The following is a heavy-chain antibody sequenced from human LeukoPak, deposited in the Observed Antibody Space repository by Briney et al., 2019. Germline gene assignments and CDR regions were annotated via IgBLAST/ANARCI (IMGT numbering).Heavy chain of an antibody. CDR1: GGSISSSSYY. CDR2: IYYSGST. V-gene: IGHV4-39*01. J-gene: IGHJ6*02. Sequence: PSETLSLTCTVSGGSISSSSYYWGWIRQPPGKGLEWIGSIYYSGSTYYNPSLKSRVTISVDTSKNQFSLKLSSVTAADTAVYYCASIHHRGYCSSTSCYELVGTLDVWGQGTTVTVSS. D-gene: IGHD2-2*03. CDR3: ASIHHRGYCSSTSCYELVGTLDV.